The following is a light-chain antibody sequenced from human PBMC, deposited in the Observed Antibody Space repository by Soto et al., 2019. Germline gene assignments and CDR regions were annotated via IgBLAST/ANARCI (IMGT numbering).Light chain of an antibody. CDR2: GAS. V-gene: IGKV3-20*01. J-gene: IGKJ1*01. CDR3: QQYGSTPPWT. Sequence: STQSPGTLSLSPGERATLSCRASQSVSSSYLAWYQQKPGQAPRLLIYGASSRATGIPDRFSGSGSGTDFTLTISRLEPEDFAVYYCQQYGSTPPWTFGQGTKVDIK. CDR1: QSVSSSY.